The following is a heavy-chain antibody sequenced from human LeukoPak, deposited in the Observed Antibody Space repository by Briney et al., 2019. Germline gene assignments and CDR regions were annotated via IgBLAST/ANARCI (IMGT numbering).Heavy chain of an antibody. CDR3: ARTRQQWQVLDY. CDR2: ISHEGSFQ. V-gene: IGHV3-30*03. J-gene: IGHJ4*02. CDR1: GFSFGSFG. D-gene: IGHD6-19*01. Sequence: GGSLRLSCAASGFSFGSFGIHWIRQAPGKGLEWVAVISHEGSFQSYAESVKGRFTISRDNSKNMVFLQMNSLSSEDTAVYYCARTRQQWQVLDYWGQGTLVTVSS.